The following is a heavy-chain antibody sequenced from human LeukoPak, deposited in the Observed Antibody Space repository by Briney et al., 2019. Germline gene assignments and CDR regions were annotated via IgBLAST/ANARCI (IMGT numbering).Heavy chain of an antibody. V-gene: IGHV3-53*01. J-gene: IGHJ3*02. CDR3: AKTLVDYYDSSGYYPSGAFDI. CDR2: IYSGGST. Sequence: GGSLRLSCAASGFTFSSYEMNWVRQAPGKGLEWVSVIYSGGSTYYADSVKGRFTISRDNSKNTLYLQMNSLRAEDTAVYYCAKTLVDYYDSSGYYPSGAFDIWGQGTMVTVSS. CDR1: GFTFSSYE. D-gene: IGHD3-22*01.